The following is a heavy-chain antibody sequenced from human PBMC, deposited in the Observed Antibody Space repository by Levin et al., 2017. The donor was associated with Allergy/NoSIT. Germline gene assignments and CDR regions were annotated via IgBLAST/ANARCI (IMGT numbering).Heavy chain of an antibody. CDR3: AKVRYYDSSGKGWFDP. V-gene: IGHV3-23*01. D-gene: IGHD3-22*01. Sequence: GESLKISCAASGFTFSSYAMSWVRQAPGKGLEWVSAISGSGGSTYYADSVKGRFTISRDNSKNTLYLQMNSLRAEDTAVYYCAKVRYYDSSGKGWFDPWGQGTLVTVSS. CDR1: GFTFSSYA. J-gene: IGHJ5*02. CDR2: ISGSGGST.